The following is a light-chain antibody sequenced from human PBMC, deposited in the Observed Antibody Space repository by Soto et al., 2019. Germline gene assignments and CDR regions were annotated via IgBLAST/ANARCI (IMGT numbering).Light chain of an antibody. CDR1: QSIRGS. J-gene: IGKJ1*01. CDR3: QQYNGYWA. CDR2: EAS. V-gene: IGKV1-5*03. Sequence: DIQMTQSPSTLSASVGDRVTITCRASQSIRGSLAWYQQKPGKAPKLLIYEASNLKSGVPSRFSGSGSGTEYALPIRSLQPDDSASYYCQQYNGYWAFGQGTRVEIK.